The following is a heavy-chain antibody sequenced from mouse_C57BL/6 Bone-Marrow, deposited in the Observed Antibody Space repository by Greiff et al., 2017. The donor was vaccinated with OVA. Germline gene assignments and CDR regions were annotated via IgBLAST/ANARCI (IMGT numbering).Heavy chain of an antibody. D-gene: IGHD1-1*01. CDR2: INYDGSST. CDR1: GFTFSDYY. Sequence: EVKLVESEGGLVQPGSSMKLSCTASGFTFSDYYMAWVRQVPEKGLEWVANINYDGSSTYYLDSLKSRFIISRDNAKNILYLQMSSLKSEDTATYYCARDRYYGSSGYYAMDYWGQGTSVTVSS. J-gene: IGHJ4*01. V-gene: IGHV5-16*01. CDR3: ARDRYYGSSGYYAMDY.